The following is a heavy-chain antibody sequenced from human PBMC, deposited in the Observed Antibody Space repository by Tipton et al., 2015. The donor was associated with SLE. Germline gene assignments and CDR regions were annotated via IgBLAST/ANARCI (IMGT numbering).Heavy chain of an antibody. J-gene: IGHJ6*03. Sequence: LACSVSGDSTSLYFWTWIRQPPGKGLEWIGYIYYSGRTNYNPSLRSRVTMSVDTSKNQFSLRLSSVTAADTAVYYCVSLKPVGSMAVWCKASAVTVSS. CDR3: VSLKPVGSMAV. CDR1: GDSTSLYF. V-gene: IGHV4-59*08. D-gene: IGHD1-26*01. CDR2: IYYSGRT.